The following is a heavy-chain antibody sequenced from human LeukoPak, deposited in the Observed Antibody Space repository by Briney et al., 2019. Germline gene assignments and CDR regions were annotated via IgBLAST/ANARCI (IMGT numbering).Heavy chain of an antibody. V-gene: IGHV1-8*01. J-gene: IGHJ6*03. CDR3: ARVEYSSSSHYYYYMDV. CDR2: MNPNSGNT. D-gene: IGHD6-6*01. CDR1: GYTFTSYD. Sequence: GASVKVSCKASGYTFTSYDINWVRQATGQGLEWMGWMNPNSGNTGYAQKFQGRVTMTRNTSISTAYMELSSLRSEDTAVYYCARVEYSSSSHYYYYMDVWGKGTTVTVSS.